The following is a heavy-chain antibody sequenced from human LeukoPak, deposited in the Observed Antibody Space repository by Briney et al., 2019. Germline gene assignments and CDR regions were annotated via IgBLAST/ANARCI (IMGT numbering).Heavy chain of an antibody. CDR1: GVSISSYY. J-gene: IGHJ5*02. D-gene: IGHD3-3*01. V-gene: IGHV4-59*01. CDR3: ARAEYDFWSGYSNWFDP. CDR2: IYYSGST. Sequence: TSETLSLTCTVSGVSISSYYWSWTRQPPGKGLEWIGYIYYSGSTNYNPSLKSRVTISVDTSKNQFSLKLSSVTAADTAVYYCARAEYDFWSGYSNWFDPWGQGTLVTVSS.